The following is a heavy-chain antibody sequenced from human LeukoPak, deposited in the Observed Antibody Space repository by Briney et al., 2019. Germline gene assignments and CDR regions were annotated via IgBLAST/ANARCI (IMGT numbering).Heavy chain of an antibody. CDR2: VYYTGST. D-gene: IGHD7-27*01. V-gene: IGHV4-59*01. Sequence: KPSETLSLTCTVSGDLITAYYWSWIRQPPGKGLEWIGYVYYTGSTEYNPSLRSRVTISLEMSKHQFSLDLTSVTAADTAVYYCASNTGTVFDYWGQGALVTVSS. CDR3: ASNTGTVFDY. J-gene: IGHJ4*02. CDR1: GDLITAYY.